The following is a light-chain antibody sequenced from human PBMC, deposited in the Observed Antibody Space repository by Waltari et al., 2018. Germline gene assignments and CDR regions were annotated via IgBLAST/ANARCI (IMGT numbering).Light chain of an antibody. J-gene: IGLJ1*01. CDR1: HSDIGAYDY. CDR3: SSYSYITTLQI. CDR2: DVS. V-gene: IGLV2-14*01. Sequence: QSALTQPASVSGSLGQSLTISCTGTHSDIGAYDYVYWYQQPPGKAPKLILFDVSHRPSCISNRFSGSKSGDTASLTISGLQPEDEADYYCSSYSYITTLQIFGTGTRLTV.